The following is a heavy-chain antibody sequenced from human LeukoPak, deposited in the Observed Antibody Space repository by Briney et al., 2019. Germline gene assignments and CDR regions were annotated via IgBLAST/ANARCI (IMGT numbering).Heavy chain of an antibody. V-gene: IGHV3-7*01. CDR3: ARNRGDGAYYYGWFDR. J-gene: IGHJ5*02. CDR2: IKEDGSGK. Sequence: GGSLRLSCAASGFTFSTYWMTWIRQAPGKGLDWVADIKEDGSGKYYVDSVKGRFTISRDNDKSLLCLEMSSMRAEDTAVQCCARNRGDGAYYYGWFDRWGQGTLVTVSS. CDR1: GFTFSTYW. D-gene: IGHD4/OR15-4a*01.